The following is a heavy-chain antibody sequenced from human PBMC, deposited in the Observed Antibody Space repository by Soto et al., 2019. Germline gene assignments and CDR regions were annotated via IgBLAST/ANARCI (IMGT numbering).Heavy chain of an antibody. Sequence: SVKVSCKASGGTFSSYTISWVRQAPGQGLEWMGRIIPILGIANYAQKFQGRVTITADKSTSTAYMELSSLRSEDTAVYYCASWFEEFPTGVLDYWGQGTLVTVSS. CDR2: IIPILGIA. J-gene: IGHJ4*02. CDR1: GGTFSSYT. V-gene: IGHV1-69*02. D-gene: IGHD3-10*01. CDR3: ASWFEEFPTGVLDY.